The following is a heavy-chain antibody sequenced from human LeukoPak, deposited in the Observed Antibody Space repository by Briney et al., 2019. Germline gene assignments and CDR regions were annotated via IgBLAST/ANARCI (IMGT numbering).Heavy chain of an antibody. CDR2: ISSNGGST. CDR3: ARGALQLYDSSGYKGAFDI. V-gene: IGHV3-64*01. J-gene: IGHJ3*02. D-gene: IGHD3-22*01. CDR1: GCTFSSYA. Sequence: GGSLRLSCAASGCTFSSYAMHWVRQAPGKGLEYVSAISSNGGSTYYANSVKGRFTISRDNSKNTLYLQMGSLRAEGMAVYYCARGALQLYDSSGYKGAFDIWGQGTMVTVSS.